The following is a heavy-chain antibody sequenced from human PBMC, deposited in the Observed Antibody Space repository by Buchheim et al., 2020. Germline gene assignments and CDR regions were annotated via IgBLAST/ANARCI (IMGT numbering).Heavy chain of an antibody. CDR2: ISYDGSNK. Sequence: QVQLVESGGGVVQPGRSLRLSCAASGFTFSSYAMHWVRQAPGKGLEWVAVISYDGSNKYYADSVKGRFTIPSDNSNNTLYLQMNSLRAEDTAVYYCARGQNSSPLKDYYYGMDVWGQGTT. CDR3: ARGQNSSPLKDYYYGMDV. D-gene: IGHD6-13*01. CDR1: GFTFSSYA. V-gene: IGHV3-30-3*01. J-gene: IGHJ6*02.